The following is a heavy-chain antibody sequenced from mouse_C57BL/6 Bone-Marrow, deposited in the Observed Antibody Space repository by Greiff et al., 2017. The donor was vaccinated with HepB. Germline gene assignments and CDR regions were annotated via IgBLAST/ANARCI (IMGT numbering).Heavy chain of an antibody. CDR2: INYDGSST. Sequence: EVKLVESEGGLVQPGSSMKLSCTASGFTFSDYYMAWVRQVPEKGLEWVANINYDGSSTYYLDSLKSRFIISRDNAKNILYLQMSSLKSEDTATYSCARDSYSSNLDYWGQGTTLTVSS. D-gene: IGHD1-1*01. CDR1: GFTFSDYY. J-gene: IGHJ2*01. V-gene: IGHV5-16*01. CDR3: ARDSYSSNLDY.